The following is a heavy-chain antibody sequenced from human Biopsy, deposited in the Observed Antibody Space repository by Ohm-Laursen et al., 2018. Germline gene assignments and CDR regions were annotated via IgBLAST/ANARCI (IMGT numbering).Heavy chain of an antibody. J-gene: IGHJ2*01. CDR2: IHYTGHI. Sequence: PSETLSLTCIVSGDTISTYYWNWIRQTPGKGLEWIGYIHYTGHIRINPSLNSRATISVDTSKDQFSLKLSSLTAADTAIYYCARNRVDVVKVTTIGWNFDLWGRGTLVTVS. V-gene: IGHV4-59*08. CDR1: GDTISTYY. CDR3: ARNRVDVVKVTTIGWNFDL. D-gene: IGHD5-12*01.